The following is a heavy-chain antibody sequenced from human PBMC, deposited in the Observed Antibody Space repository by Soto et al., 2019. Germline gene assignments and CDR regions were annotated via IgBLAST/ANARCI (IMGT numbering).Heavy chain of an antibody. CDR2: IYYSGST. V-gene: IGHV4-31*03. CDR1: GGSVNNADYF. Sequence: QVRLEESGPGLVKPSETLSLICSVSGGSVNNADYFWSWIRHHPENGLEWIGYIYYSGSTRYNPSFKTRATLSIDTSKNQFSLRLNSVTVADTAVYFCARDADYGGSRGGMDGWGRGTTVTVSS. CDR3: ARDADYGGSRGGMDG. D-gene: IGHD4-17*01. J-gene: IGHJ6*02.